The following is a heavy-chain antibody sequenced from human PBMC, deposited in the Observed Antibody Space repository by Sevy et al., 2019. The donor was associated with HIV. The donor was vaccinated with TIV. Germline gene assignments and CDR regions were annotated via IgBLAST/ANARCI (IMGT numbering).Heavy chain of an antibody. D-gene: IGHD3-10*01. V-gene: IGHV3-23*01. CDR1: GFTFSSYA. J-gene: IGHJ6*02. CDR2: ISGSGGST. Sequence: GGSLRLSCAASGFTFSSYAMSWVRQAPGKGLEWVSAISGSGGSTYYAYSVKGRFTISRDNSKNTLYLQMNSLRAEDTAVYYCAKDMGSNANYYGMDVWGQGTTVTVSS. CDR3: AKDMGSNANYYGMDV.